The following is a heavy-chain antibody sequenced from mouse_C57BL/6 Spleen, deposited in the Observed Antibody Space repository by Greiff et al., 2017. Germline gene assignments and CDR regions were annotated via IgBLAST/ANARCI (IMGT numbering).Heavy chain of an antibody. CDR3: ASITTVVENAMDY. Sequence: VQLQQSDAELVKPGASVKISCKVSGYTFTDHTIHWMKQRPEPGLEWIGYIYPRDGSTKYNEKFKGKATLTADKSSSTAYMQLNSLTSEDSAVYFCASITTVVENAMDYWGQGTSVTVSS. J-gene: IGHJ4*01. CDR1: GYTFTDHT. D-gene: IGHD1-1*01. V-gene: IGHV1-78*01. CDR2: IYPRDGST.